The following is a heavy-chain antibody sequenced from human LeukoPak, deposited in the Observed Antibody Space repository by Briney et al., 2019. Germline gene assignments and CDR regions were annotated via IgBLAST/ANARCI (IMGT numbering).Heavy chain of an antibody. V-gene: IGHV1-69*13. CDR1: GGTFSSYA. CDR2: IIPIFGTA. Sequence: SVKVSFKASGGTFSSYAISWVRQAPGQGLERMGGIIPIFGTANYAQKFQGRVTITADESTSTAYMELSSLRSEDTAVYYCARRYYDSSELAFDIWGQGTMVTVSS. J-gene: IGHJ3*02. D-gene: IGHD3-22*01. CDR3: ARRYYDSSELAFDI.